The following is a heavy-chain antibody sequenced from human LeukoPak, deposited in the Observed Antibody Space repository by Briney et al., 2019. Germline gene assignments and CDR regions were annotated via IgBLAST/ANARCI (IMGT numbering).Heavy chain of an antibody. J-gene: IGHJ4*02. V-gene: IGHV1-2*02. D-gene: IGHD1-26*01. CDR2: INPNSGGT. CDR3: TRDLRMGAPFPLRY. Sequence: ASVKVSYKASGYTFTGYFMNWVRQAPGQGLEWLGWINPNSGGTNYAQKFQGRVTMTRDTSINTVYMELSSLRSDDTALYYCTRDLRMGAPFPLRYWGQGTLITVSS. CDR1: GYTFTGYF.